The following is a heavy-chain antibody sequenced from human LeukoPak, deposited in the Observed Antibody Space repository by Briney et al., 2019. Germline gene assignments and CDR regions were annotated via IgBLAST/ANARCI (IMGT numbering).Heavy chain of an antibody. V-gene: IGHV4-61*02. J-gene: IGHJ4*02. Sequence: SQTLSLTCTVSGGSISSGSYYWSWIRQPAGKGLEWIGRIYTSGSTNYNPSLKSRVTTSVDTSKNQFSLKLSSVTAADTAVYYCAREDGIWGQGTLVTVSS. CDR2: IYTSGST. CDR1: GGSISSGSYY. CDR3: AREDGI.